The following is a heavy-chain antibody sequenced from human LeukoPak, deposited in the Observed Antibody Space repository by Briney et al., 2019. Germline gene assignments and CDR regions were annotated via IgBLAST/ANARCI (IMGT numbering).Heavy chain of an antibody. CDR3: AKYQGWIRGVMNAFDV. CDR2: ISSSVSSGGGIT. J-gene: IGHJ3*01. V-gene: IGHV3-23*01. Sequence: GGSLRLSCAASGFTFGSYAVAWVRQAPGKGLEFVSSISSSVSSGGGITYYTDSVKGRLTISRDNSKNTVYLQMNSLRAEDTAVYYCAKYQGWIRGVMNAFDVWGQGTMVIVSA. D-gene: IGHD3-10*01. CDR1: GFTFGSYA.